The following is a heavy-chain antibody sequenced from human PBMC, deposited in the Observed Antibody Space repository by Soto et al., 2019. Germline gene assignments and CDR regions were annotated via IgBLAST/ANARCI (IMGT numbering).Heavy chain of an antibody. CDR2: ITTDKGKT. Sequence: QVQLVQSGPEVKKPGASVKVSCKTSGYTFTSYGITWVRQAPGQGLEWMGWITTDKGKTTYAQKCQGRVTMTTDTSTSTAYMELRSLRSDDTAVYCCATRSPAFDYWGQGTLVTVSS. V-gene: IGHV1-18*01. J-gene: IGHJ4*02. CDR1: GYTFTSYG. CDR3: ATRSPAFDY.